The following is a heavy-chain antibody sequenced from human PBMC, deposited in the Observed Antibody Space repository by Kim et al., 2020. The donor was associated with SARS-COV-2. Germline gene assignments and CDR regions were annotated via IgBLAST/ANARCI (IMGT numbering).Heavy chain of an antibody. J-gene: IGHJ5*02. Sequence: SVKVSCKASGGTFSSYAISWVRQAPGQGLEWMGGIIPIFGTANYAQKFQGRVTITADESTSTAYMELSSLRSEDTAVYYCARGRGDKLAAAGHNWFDPWGQGTLVTVSS. D-gene: IGHD6-13*01. CDR2: IIPIFGTA. CDR3: ARGRGDKLAAAGHNWFDP. V-gene: IGHV1-69*13. CDR1: GGTFSSYA.